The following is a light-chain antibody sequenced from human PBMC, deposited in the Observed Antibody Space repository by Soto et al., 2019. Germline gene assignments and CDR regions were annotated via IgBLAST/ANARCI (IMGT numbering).Light chain of an antibody. V-gene: IGLV2-14*03. CDR3: ISYSRTSTPYV. J-gene: IGLJ1*01. Sequence: QSALTQPASVSGSPGQSITIPCTGTSTDVGGYDCVSWYQQHPGKAPKLVIYDVSNRPSGVSNRFSGSKSGNTASLTISGLQAEDDAHFYCISYSRTSTPYVFATGTKLTVL. CDR2: DVS. CDR1: STDVGGYDC.